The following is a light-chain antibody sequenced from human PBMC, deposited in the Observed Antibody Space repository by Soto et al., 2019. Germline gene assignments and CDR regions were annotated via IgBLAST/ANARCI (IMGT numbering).Light chain of an antibody. Sequence: QSALTQPASVSGSPGQSITISCTGTSSDVGGYNYVSWYQQHPGKAPKLMTYEVSNRPSGVSNRFSGSKSGNTASLTISGLQAEDEADYYCSSYTSSSTLYVFGTGTQRTVL. CDR3: SSYTSSSTLYV. V-gene: IGLV2-14*01. CDR1: SSDVGGYNY. CDR2: EVS. J-gene: IGLJ1*01.